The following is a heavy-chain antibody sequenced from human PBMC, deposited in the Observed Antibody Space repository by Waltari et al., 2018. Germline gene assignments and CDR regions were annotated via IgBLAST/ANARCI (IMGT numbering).Heavy chain of an antibody. CDR2: MKSRTDGGTS. CDR3: TTEIRAYALDT. D-gene: IGHD2-2*01. J-gene: IGHJ3*02. V-gene: IGHV3-15*01. CDR1: GLPTPASLSTQAW. Sequence: EVHLAESGGGLVQPGGSRGLPGLASGLPTPASLSTQAWSAWRRWVRQAPGKGLEWIGRMKSRTDGGTSDYAASVTDRFTISRDDSRNTLYLQMNSLIMEDTGIYFCTTEIRAYALDTWGQGTMVTISA.